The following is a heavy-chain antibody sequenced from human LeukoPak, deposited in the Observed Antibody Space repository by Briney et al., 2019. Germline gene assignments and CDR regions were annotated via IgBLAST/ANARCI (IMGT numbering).Heavy chain of an antibody. Sequence: SETLSLTCTVSGGSISNYYWSWIRQPPGKGLEWIGCIYYRGSTNYNPSLKSRVTFSVDTSKNQFSLKLNSVTAADTAVYYCARGGDYGDLRYFDYWGQGTLVTVSS. CDR1: GGSISNYY. CDR3: ARGGDYGDLRYFDY. V-gene: IGHV4-59*01. D-gene: IGHD4-17*01. J-gene: IGHJ4*02. CDR2: IYYRGST.